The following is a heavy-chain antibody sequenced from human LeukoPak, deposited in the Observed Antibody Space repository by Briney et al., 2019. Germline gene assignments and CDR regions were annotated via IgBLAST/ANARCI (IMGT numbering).Heavy chain of an antibody. J-gene: IGHJ6*02. V-gene: IGHV4-4*07. CDR2: IYTSGST. CDR1: GGSISSYY. Sequence: PSETLSLTCTVSGGSISSYYWSWIRQPAGQGLEWIGRIYTSGSTNYNPSLKSRVTMSVDTSKNQFSLKLSSVTAADTAVYYCARESKAKDYYYGMDVWGQGTTVTVSS. CDR3: ARESKAKDYYYGMDV.